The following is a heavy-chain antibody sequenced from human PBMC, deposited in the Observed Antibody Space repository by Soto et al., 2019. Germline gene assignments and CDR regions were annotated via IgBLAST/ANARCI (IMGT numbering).Heavy chain of an antibody. Sequence: GGSLRLSCAASGFTVSSNYMSWVRQAPGKGLEWVSVIYSGGSTYYADSVKGRFTISRDNSKNTLYLQMNSLGAEDTAVYYCATLGSTQVYYYYYYYMDVWGKGTTVTVSS. J-gene: IGHJ6*03. CDR1: GFTVSSNY. D-gene: IGHD1-26*01. V-gene: IGHV3-66*01. CDR3: ATLGSTQVYYYYYYYMDV. CDR2: IYSGGST.